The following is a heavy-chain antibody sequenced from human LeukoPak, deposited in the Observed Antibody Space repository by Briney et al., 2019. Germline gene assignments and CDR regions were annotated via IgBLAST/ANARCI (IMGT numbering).Heavy chain of an antibody. CDR1: GGSISSSSYY. Sequence: SETLSLTCTVSGGSISSSSYYWGWIRQPPGKGLEWIGSIYYSGSTYYNPSLKSRVTISVDTSKNQFSLKLSSVTAADTAVYYCARVAAPPLGYYYYMDVWGKGTTVTVSS. V-gene: IGHV4-39*07. CDR3: ARVAAPPLGYYYYMDV. D-gene: IGHD3-16*01. CDR2: IYYSGST. J-gene: IGHJ6*03.